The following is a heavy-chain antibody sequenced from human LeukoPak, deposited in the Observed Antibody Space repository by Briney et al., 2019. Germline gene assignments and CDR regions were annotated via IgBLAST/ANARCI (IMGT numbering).Heavy chain of an antibody. J-gene: IGHJ4*02. D-gene: IGHD6-13*01. Sequence: SETLSLTCTVSGGSISSYYWSWIRQPPGKGLEWIGYLYYSGSTNYNPSLKSRVTISVDTSKNQFSLKLSSVTAADTAVYYCARAASSWSFDYWGQGTLVTVSA. CDR2: LYYSGST. CDR1: GGSISSYY. CDR3: ARAASSWSFDY. V-gene: IGHV4-59*01.